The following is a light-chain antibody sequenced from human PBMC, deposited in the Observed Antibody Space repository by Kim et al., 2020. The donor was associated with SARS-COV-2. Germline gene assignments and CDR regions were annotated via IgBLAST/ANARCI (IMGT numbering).Light chain of an antibody. Sequence: ALVQTVRNTCQDDSLRRYYASWYQRKTGQAPELVIYGKKNRPSGIPDRFSGSSSGNTASLTITGAQAEDEADYNCNSRDSSGNHWVFGGGTQLTVL. CDR3: NSRDSSGNHWV. CDR2: GKK. V-gene: IGLV3-19*01. CDR1: SLRRYY. J-gene: IGLJ3*02.